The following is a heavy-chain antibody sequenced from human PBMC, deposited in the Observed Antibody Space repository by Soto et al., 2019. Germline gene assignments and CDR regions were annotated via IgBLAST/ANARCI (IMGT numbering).Heavy chain of an antibody. Sequence: QVQLQQWGAGLLKPSETLSLTCAVYGGSFSGYYWSWIRQPPGKGLEWIGEINHSGSTNYNPSLKSRVTISVDTSKSQFSLKLSSVTAADTAVYYCARGRLVGGFDPWGQGTLVTVSS. D-gene: IGHD6-6*01. J-gene: IGHJ5*02. CDR3: ARGRLVGGFDP. CDR1: GGSFSGYY. V-gene: IGHV4-34*01. CDR2: INHSGST.